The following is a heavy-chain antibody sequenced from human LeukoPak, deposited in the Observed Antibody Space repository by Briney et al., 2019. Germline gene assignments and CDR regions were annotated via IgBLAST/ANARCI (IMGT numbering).Heavy chain of an antibody. CDR3: ARGFYSLDYPRSYYFDY. CDR2: IYPGDSDT. Sequence: GESLKISCKGSGYSFTNYWIGWVRQMPGKGLEWLGIIYPGDSDTRYSPSFQGQVTISADKSISTAYPQWSSLKASDTAIYFCARGFYSLDYPRSYYFDYWGQGTLVIVSS. D-gene: IGHD2-21*01. J-gene: IGHJ4*02. CDR1: GYSFTNYW. V-gene: IGHV5-51*01.